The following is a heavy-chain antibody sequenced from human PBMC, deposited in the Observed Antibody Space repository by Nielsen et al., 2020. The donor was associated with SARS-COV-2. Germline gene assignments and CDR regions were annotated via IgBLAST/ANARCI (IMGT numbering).Heavy chain of an antibody. D-gene: IGHD3-10*01. CDR3: ARMATVETYYYGSGSYLPRPRDAFDI. J-gene: IGHJ3*02. V-gene: IGHV4-34*13. CDR2: IYHSGST. Sequence: WIRQPPGKGLEWIGEIYHSGSTNYNPSLKSRVTISVDTSKNQFSLKLSSVTAADTAVYYCARMATVETYYYGSGSYLPRPRDAFDIWGQGTMVTVSS.